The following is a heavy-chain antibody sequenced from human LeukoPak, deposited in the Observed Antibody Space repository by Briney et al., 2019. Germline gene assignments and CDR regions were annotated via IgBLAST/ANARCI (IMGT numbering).Heavy chain of an antibody. CDR1: GFIVSYNY. CDR2: IYSGGST. D-gene: IGHD6-13*01. CDR3: ARARIAAAGIHG. J-gene: IGHJ4*02. Sequence: GGSLRLSCAASGFIVSYNYMSWVRQAPGKGLEWVSVIYSGGSTYYADSVKGRFTIFRDNSKNTLYLQMNSLRAEDTAVYHCARARIAAAGIHGWGQGTLVTVSS. V-gene: IGHV3-66*01.